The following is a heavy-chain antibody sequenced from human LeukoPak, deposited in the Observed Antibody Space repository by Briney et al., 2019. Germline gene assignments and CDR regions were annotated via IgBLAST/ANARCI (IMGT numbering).Heavy chain of an antibody. CDR3: ATYRQVLLPFES. J-gene: IGHJ4*02. Sequence: GGSLRLSCAASGFTFCSYGMSSVRQAPGKGLEWVSAISGSGGTTYYADSVKGRFTISRDNSKSILSLQMNSLRAEDTAIYYCATYRQVLLPFESWGQGTLVTVSS. V-gene: IGHV3-23*01. D-gene: IGHD5-18*01. CDR1: GFTFCSYG. CDR2: ISGSGGTT.